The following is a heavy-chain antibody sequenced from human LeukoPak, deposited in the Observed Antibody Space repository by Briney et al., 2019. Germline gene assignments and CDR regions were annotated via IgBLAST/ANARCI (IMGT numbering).Heavy chain of an antibody. CDR2: IYYSGST. D-gene: IGHD3-10*01. J-gene: IGHJ4*02. V-gene: IGHV4-59*01. Sequence: SETLSLTCAVSAGSISSYYWSWIRQPPGKGLEWIGYIYYSGSTNYNPSLKSRVTISVDTSKNQFSLKLSSVTAADTAVYYCARESSKAYGSGRLDYWGQGTLVTVSS. CDR3: ARESSKAYGSGRLDY. CDR1: AGSISSYY.